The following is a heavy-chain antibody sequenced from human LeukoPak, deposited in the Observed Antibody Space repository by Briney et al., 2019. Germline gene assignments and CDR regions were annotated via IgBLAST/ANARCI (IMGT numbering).Heavy chain of an antibody. CDR2: INYSGST. CDR3: ARGITTIPYYYYGMDV. V-gene: IGHV4-59*01. CDR1: GGSISSYY. J-gene: IGHJ6*02. Sequence: SETLSLTCTVSGGSISSYYWSWIRKPPGKGLEWIGYINYSGSTNYNPSLKSRVTISVDTSKNQFSLKLSSVTAADTAVYYCARGITTIPYYYYGMDVWGQGTTVTVSS. D-gene: IGHD3-22*01.